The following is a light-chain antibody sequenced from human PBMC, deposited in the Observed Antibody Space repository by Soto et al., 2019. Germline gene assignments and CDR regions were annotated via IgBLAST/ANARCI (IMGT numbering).Light chain of an antibody. Sequence: EIVLTQSPGTLSLSPGEIATLSCRASPNVGGRFLAWYQQKPGQAPRLLINVASTRATGIPDRFSGSGSGTDFTLTISRLEPEDFAVYYCQQYGTSPIAFGHGTRLE. CDR2: VAS. J-gene: IGKJ5*01. V-gene: IGKV3-20*01. CDR3: QQYGTSPIA. CDR1: PNVGGRF.